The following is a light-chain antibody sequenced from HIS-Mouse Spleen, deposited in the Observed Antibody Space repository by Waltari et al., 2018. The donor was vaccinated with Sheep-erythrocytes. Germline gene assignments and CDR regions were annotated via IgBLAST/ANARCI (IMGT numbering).Light chain of an antibody. CDR3: YSTDSSGNRDV. V-gene: IGLV3-10*01. Sequence: SYELTQPPSVSVSPGQTARITCSGDALSKKYAYWYQQKSGQAPVLVIYEDSKRPSGIPERFSGSSSGTMATLTISGAQVEDEADYYCYSTDSSGNRDVFGTGTKVTVL. J-gene: IGLJ1*01. CDR2: EDS. CDR1: ALSKKY.